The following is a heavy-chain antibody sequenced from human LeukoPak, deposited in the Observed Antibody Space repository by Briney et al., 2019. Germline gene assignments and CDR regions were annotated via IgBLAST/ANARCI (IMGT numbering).Heavy chain of an antibody. CDR2: INHSGGT. D-gene: IGHD6-13*01. J-gene: IGHJ6*03. Sequence: SETLSLTCAVYGGSFSGYYWSWIRQPPGKGLEWIGEINHSGGTNYNPSLKSRVTISVDTSKNQCSLKLSPVAAADTAVCGFARGGLAAAVGYYYYYYYMDVWGKGTTVTVSS. CDR3: ARGGLAAAVGYYYYYYYMDV. CDR1: GGSFSGYY. V-gene: IGHV4-34*01.